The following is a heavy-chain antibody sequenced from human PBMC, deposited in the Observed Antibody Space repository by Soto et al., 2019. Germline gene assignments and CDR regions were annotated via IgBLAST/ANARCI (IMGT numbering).Heavy chain of an antibody. J-gene: IGHJ5*02. V-gene: IGHV3-66*01. CDR3: ARMGDSSGYSGWLDP. Sequence: EVQLVESGGGLVQPGGSLRLSCAASGFTVSSNYMSWVRQAPGKGLEWVSVIYSGGSTYYADSVKGRFTISRENCKNTLYLQKNSLRAEDTAVYYCARMGDSSGYSGWLDPWCQGTLVSVSS. D-gene: IGHD3-22*01. CDR1: GFTVSSNY. CDR2: IYSGGST.